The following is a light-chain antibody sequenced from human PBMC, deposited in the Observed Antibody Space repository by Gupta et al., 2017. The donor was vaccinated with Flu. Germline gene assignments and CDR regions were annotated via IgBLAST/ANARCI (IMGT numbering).Light chain of an antibody. CDR3: RQGLKTPWT. J-gene: IGKJ2*01. CDR1: QVLLQSDGKNY. Sequence: VISGEPASIYCRPSQVLLQSDGKNYLDWYQQKPGHAPQLLIYVGSKRNSGVPDRFSGSGSGTDFTLKISRGEAEDVGVYYCRQGLKTPWTFGQGTKLEIK. CDR2: VGS. V-gene: IGKV2-28*01.